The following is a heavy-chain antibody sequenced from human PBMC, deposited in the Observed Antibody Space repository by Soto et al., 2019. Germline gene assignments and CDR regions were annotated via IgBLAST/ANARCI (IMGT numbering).Heavy chain of an antibody. Sequence: EVQLVESGGGLVQAGRSLRLSCAASGFTFDDYAMHWVRQAPGKGLEWVSTITWNSGSIGYADSVKGRFTISRDNAKNSLYLRMNSLRAEDTALYYCAKDSVSNHYHGMDVWGQGTTVTVSS. J-gene: IGHJ6*02. CDR3: AKDSVSNHYHGMDV. CDR2: ITWNSGSI. V-gene: IGHV3-9*01. D-gene: IGHD3-16*02. CDR1: GFTFDDYA.